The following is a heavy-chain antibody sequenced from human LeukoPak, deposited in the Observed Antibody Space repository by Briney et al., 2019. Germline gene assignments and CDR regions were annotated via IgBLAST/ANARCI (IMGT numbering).Heavy chain of an antibody. CDR1: GGSISSTYYY. V-gene: IGHV4-39*01. CDR3: ARQVTFGYAYAYYFDY. D-gene: IGHD3-16*01. CDR2: FHYSGSN. Sequence: SETLSLTCTVSGGSISSTYYYWGWLRQPPGKGLEWIGNFHYSGSNSYNPSLKSRVTISVDTSKNQFSLRLSSVTAADTAVYYCARQVTFGYAYAYYFDYWGQGTLVTVSS. J-gene: IGHJ4*02.